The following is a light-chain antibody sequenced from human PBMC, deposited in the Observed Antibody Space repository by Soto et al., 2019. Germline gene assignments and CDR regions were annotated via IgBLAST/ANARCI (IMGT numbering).Light chain of an antibody. V-gene: IGLV1-40*01. CDR3: QSYDSSLSGSVV. J-gene: IGLJ2*01. Sequence: QSELTQPPSVSGAPGQRVTISCTGSSSNIGAGYDIHWYQQLPGTAPKLLIYGNINRPSGVPDRFSGSKSGTSASLAITGLQAEDEADYYCQSYDSSLSGSVVFGGGTKLTVL. CDR2: GNI. CDR1: SSNIGAGYD.